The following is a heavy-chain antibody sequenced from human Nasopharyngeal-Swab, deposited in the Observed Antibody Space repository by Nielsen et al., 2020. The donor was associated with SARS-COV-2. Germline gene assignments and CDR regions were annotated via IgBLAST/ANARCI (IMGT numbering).Heavy chain of an antibody. CDR3: AKVGAGVPTDY. D-gene: IGHD3-16*01. CDR1: GFTFSGYA. Sequence: GESLKISCAASGFTFSGYAMSWVRQAPGKGLEWVSAISGSGGSTYYADSVKGRFTISRDNSKNTLYLQMNSLRAEDTAVYYCAKVGAGVPTDYWGQGTLVTVSS. V-gene: IGHV3-23*01. CDR2: ISGSGGST. J-gene: IGHJ4*02.